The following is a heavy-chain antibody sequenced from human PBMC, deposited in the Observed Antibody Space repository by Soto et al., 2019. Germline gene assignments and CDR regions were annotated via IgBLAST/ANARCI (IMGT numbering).Heavy chain of an antibody. D-gene: IGHD1-26*01. J-gene: IGHJ4*01. V-gene: IGHV3-33*01. CDR3: TRDPYGGSRYYFDS. CDR1: GFTFTNYG. Sequence: QVQLVESGGGVVQPGRSLRLSCAATGFTFTNYGMHWVRQAPGKGLEWVAVIWYDGSNNYYADSVKGRFTISKDNSQNTMYLQMTNLGAEDPAKYYGTRDPYGGSRYYFDSWGQGTLVSVSS. CDR2: IWYDGSNN.